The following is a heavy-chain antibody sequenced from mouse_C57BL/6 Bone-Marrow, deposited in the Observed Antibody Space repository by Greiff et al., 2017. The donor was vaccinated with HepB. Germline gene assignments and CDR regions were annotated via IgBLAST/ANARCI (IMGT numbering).Heavy chain of an antibody. J-gene: IGHJ3*01. CDR2: INPSSGYT. Sequence: QVQLKQSGAELAKPGASVKLSCKASGYTFTSYWMHWVKQRPGQGLEWIGYINPSSGYTKYNQKFKDKATLTADKSSSTAYMQLSSLSYEDSAVYYCASGDGNYFFAYWGQGTLVTVSA. CDR3: ASGDGNYFFAY. V-gene: IGHV1-7*01. CDR1: GYTFTSYW. D-gene: IGHD2-1*01.